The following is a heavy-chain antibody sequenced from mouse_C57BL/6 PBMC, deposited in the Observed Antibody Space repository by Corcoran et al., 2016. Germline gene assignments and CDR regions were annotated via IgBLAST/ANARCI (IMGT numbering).Heavy chain of an antibody. Sequence: QIQLIQSGPELKKPGETVKISCKASGYTFTTYGMSWMKQAPGKGLKWMGWMNIYSGVPTYADDFEGRFALSLETSASTAYLELHNLKSEDTATYFCARDTNWYFDVWGIGTTVTVSS. D-gene: IGHD1-1*01. J-gene: IGHJ1*03. V-gene: IGHV9-3*01. CDR2: MNIYSGVP. CDR3: ARDTNWYFDV. CDR1: GYTFTTYG.